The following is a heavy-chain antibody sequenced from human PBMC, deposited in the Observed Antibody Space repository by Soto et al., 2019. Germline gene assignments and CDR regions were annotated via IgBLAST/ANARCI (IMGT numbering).Heavy chain of an antibody. CDR3: AKEDCSSTSCCALGDAFDI. J-gene: IGHJ3*02. CDR2: ISGSGGST. V-gene: IGHV3-23*01. CDR1: GFTFSSYA. Sequence: EVQLLESGGGLVQPGGSLRLSCAASGFTFSSYAMSWVRQAPGKGLEWVSAISGSGGSTYYADSVKGRFTISRDNSKNTLYLKRNSLRAEDTAVYYCAKEDCSSTSCCALGDAFDIWGQGTIVTVSS. D-gene: IGHD2-2*01.